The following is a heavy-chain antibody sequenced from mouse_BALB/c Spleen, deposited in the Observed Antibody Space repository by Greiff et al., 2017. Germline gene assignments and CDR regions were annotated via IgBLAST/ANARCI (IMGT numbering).Heavy chain of an antibody. CDR2: ISYSGST. CDR3: ARRELFYAMDY. J-gene: IGHJ4*01. CDR1: GYSITSDYA. Sequence: QSGPGLVKPSQSLSLTCTVTGYSITSDYAWNWIRQFPGNKLEWMGYISYSGSTSYNPSLKSRISITRDTSKNQFFLQLNSVTTEDTATYYCARRELFYAMDYWGQGTSVTVSS. V-gene: IGHV3-2*02.